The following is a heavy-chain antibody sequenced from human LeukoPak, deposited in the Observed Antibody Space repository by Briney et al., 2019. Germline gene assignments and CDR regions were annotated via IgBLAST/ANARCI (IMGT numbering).Heavy chain of an antibody. CDR3: ARERTHSSSWDYYFDY. CDR2: IYYSGST. V-gene: IGHV4-59*12. CDR1: GGSISSYY. J-gene: IGHJ4*02. Sequence: SETLSLTCTVSGGSISSYYWSWIRQPPGKGLEWIGYIYYSGSTNYNPSLKSRVTISVDTSKNQFSLKLSSVTAADTAVYYCARERTHSSSWDYYFDYWGQGTLVTVSS. D-gene: IGHD6-13*01.